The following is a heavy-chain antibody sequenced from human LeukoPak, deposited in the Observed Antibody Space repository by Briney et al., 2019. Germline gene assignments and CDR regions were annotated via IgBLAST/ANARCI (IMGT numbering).Heavy chain of an antibody. CDR2: MSHNRGT. V-gene: IGHV4-38-2*01. J-gene: IGHJ6*04. D-gene: IGHD3-10*01. Sequence: PSETLSLTCAVSGYSISSGYYWGWIRQPPGKGLEWIGSMSHNRGTYYNPSLKSRVTISMDTSKNQFSLRLSSVTAADTAVYYCASYYAPGVSAYNYYGMDVWGKGTTVTVSS. CDR1: GYSISSGYY. CDR3: ASYYAPGVSAYNYYGMDV.